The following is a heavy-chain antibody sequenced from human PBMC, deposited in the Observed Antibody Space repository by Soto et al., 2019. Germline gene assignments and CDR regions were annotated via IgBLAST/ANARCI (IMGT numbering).Heavy chain of an antibody. CDR1: GYTFTSYG. CDR2: ISAYNGNT. Sequence: ASVKVSCKASGYTFTSYGISWVRQAPGQGLEWIGWISAYNGNTNYAQKLQGRVTITTDTSTSTAYMELSSLRSDDTAVYYCARSALDGIVVVVAEFDVWGQGTTVTVSS. D-gene: IGHD2-15*01. V-gene: IGHV1-18*01. J-gene: IGHJ6*02. CDR3: ARSALDGIVVVVAEFDV.